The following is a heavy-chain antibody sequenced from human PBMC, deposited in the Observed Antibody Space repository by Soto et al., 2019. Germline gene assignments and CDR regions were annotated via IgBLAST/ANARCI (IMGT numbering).Heavy chain of an antibody. J-gene: IGHJ5*02. CDR2: ISGSGFKK. V-gene: IGHV3-23*01. Sequence: GGSLRLSCAASGFIFENFGMSWVRQAPGKGLEWISSISGSGFKKYYADSVKGRFTTSRDNAKNTLYLQMNSLRAEDTAVYYCAVPGSTWGQGTLVTVSS. CDR1: GFIFENFG. D-gene: IGHD5-12*01. CDR3: AVPGST.